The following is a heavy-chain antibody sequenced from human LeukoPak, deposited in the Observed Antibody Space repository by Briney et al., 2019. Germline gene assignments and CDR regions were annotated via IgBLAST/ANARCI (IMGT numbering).Heavy chain of an antibody. V-gene: IGHV3-74*01. CDR1: GFTFSSYW. CDR3: ARVGGLSIAARYNWFDP. D-gene: IGHD6-6*01. Sequence: GGSLRLSCAASGFTFSSYWMHWVHQAPGKGLVWVSRINSDGSSTSYADSVKGRFTISRDNAKNTLYLQMNSLRAEDTAVYYCARVGGLSIAARYNWFDPWGQGTLVTVSS. CDR2: INSDGSST. J-gene: IGHJ5*02.